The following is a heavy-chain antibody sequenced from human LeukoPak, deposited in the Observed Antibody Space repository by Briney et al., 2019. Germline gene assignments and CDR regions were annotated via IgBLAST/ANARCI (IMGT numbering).Heavy chain of an antibody. CDR2: ISTNGGSI. Sequence: PGGSLRLSCSASGFTLSSCAMHWVRQAPGKGLEYVSGISTNGGSIYYADSVKGRFTISRDNSKNMLYLQMTSLRAEDTAVYYCARRIAARREFDYWGQGTLVTVSS. J-gene: IGHJ4*02. V-gene: IGHV3-64D*06. CDR1: GFTLSSCA. CDR3: ARRIAARREFDY. D-gene: IGHD6-6*01.